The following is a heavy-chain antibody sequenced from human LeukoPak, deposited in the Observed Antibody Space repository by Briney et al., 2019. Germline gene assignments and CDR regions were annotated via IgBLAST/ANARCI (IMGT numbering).Heavy chain of an antibody. D-gene: IGHD6-19*01. CDR3: ARAGYSSGWFNYFDY. Sequence: SETLSLTCAVYGGSFSGYYWSWIRQPPGKGLEWIGEINHSGSTNYTPSLKSRVTISVDTSKNQFSLKLSSVTAADTAVYYCARAGYSSGWFNYFDYWGQGTLVTVSS. CDR2: INHSGST. J-gene: IGHJ4*02. V-gene: IGHV4-34*01. CDR1: GGSFSGYY.